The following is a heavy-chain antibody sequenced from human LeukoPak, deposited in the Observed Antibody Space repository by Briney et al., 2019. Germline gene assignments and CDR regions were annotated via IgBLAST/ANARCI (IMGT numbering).Heavy chain of an antibody. Sequence: SETLSLTCTVSGGSVSSVGYYWSWIRQSPGKGLEWSGYIYYSGSTNHNPSLKSRVTISVDTSKNQFSLKLSSVTAADTAVYYCARDRWAVAGIRDAFDIWGQGTMVTVSS. CDR2: IYYSGST. V-gene: IGHV4-61*08. CDR1: GGSVSSVGYY. CDR3: ARDRWAVAGIRDAFDI. J-gene: IGHJ3*02. D-gene: IGHD6-19*01.